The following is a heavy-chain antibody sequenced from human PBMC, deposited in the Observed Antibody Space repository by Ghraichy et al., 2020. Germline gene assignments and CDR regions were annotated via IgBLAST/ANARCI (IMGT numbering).Heavy chain of an antibody. CDR3: VKDLKTQWLHVFGMDV. D-gene: IGHD3-22*01. CDR1: GFTFSSHG. J-gene: IGHJ6*02. V-gene: IGHV3-30*18. Sequence: GGSLRLSCEASGFTFSSHGMHWVRQAPGKGLEWVAVISFDGSSKYYGDSVRDRFSISRDNSKNTLYLQMNSLRAEDTPVYYCVKDLKTQWLHVFGMDVWGQGTAVTVSS. CDR2: ISFDGSSK.